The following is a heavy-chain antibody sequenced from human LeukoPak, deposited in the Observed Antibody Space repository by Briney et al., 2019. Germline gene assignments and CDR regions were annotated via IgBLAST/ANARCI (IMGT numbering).Heavy chain of an antibody. Sequence: SETLSLTCDVSGGSFSGYYWSWIRQPPGKGPEWIGEVNHGGSTSYNAAPKSRVTISVDTSKNQVSLKLSSATAADTAVYYCARGMNWGSGTYYFDSWGQGTLVAVSS. J-gene: IGHJ4*02. CDR1: GGSFSGYY. CDR3: ARGMNWGSGTYYFDS. CDR2: VNHGGST. V-gene: IGHV4-34*01. D-gene: IGHD7-27*01.